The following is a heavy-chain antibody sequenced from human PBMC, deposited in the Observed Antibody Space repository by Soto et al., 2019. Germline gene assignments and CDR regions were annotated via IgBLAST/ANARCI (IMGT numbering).Heavy chain of an antibody. Sequence: GGSLRLSCAASGFTFSSYALSWVRQAPGKGLEWVSAISGSGGSTYYADSVKGRFTISRDNSKNTLYLQMNSLRAEDTAVYYCAKSLYDFQDAFDIWGQGTMVTVSS. D-gene: IGHD3-3*01. CDR1: GFTFSSYA. CDR3: AKSLYDFQDAFDI. V-gene: IGHV3-23*01. J-gene: IGHJ3*02. CDR2: ISGSGGST.